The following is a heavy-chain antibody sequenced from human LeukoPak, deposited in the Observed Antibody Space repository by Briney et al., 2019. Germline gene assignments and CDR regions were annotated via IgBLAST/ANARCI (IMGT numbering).Heavy chain of an antibody. Sequence: PGGSLRLSCAASGFTFDDYAMHWVRQAPGKGLEWVSGISWNSGSIGYADSVKGRFTISRDNAKNSLYLQMNSLRAEDTALYYCAKDIEGDDYGGNWFDPWGQGTLVTVSS. D-gene: IGHD4-17*01. V-gene: IGHV3-9*01. CDR3: AKDIEGDDYGGNWFDP. CDR2: ISWNSGSI. CDR1: GFTFDDYA. J-gene: IGHJ5*02.